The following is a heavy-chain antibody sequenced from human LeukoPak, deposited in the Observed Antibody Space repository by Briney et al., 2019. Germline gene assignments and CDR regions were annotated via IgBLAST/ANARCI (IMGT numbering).Heavy chain of an antibody. V-gene: IGHV1-2*02. CDR3: ARKGGDSSSWYWVFDY. CDR2: INPNSGGT. D-gene: IGHD6-13*01. Sequence: ASVKVSCKASGYTFTGYYMHWVRQAPGQGLEWMGWINPNSGGTNYAQKFQGRVTITADKSTSTAYMELSSLRSEDTAVYYCARKGGDSSSWYWVFDYWGQGTLVTVSS. J-gene: IGHJ4*02. CDR1: GYTFTGYY.